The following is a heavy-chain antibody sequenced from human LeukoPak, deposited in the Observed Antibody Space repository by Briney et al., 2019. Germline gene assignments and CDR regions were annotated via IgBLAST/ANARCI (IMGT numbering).Heavy chain of an antibody. CDR2: IYHSGST. D-gene: IGHD3-10*01. V-gene: IGHV4-38-2*01. CDR1: GYSISSGYY. CDR3: ARGEFGGYYYYYYMDV. Sequence: SETLSLTCAVSGYSISSGYYWGWIRQPPGKGLEWIGSIYHSGSTYYNPSLKSRVTISVDTSKNQFSLKLSSVTAADTAVYYCARGEFGGYYYYYYMDVWGKGTTVTVSS. J-gene: IGHJ6*03.